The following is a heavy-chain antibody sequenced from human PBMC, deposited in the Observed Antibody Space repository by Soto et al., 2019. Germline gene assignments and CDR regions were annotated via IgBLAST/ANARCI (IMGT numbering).Heavy chain of an antibody. V-gene: IGHV3-30-3*01. J-gene: IGHJ6*02. CDR1: GFTFSSYA. Sequence: HPGGSLRLSCAASGFTFSSYAMHWVRQAPGKGLEWVAVISYDGSNKYYADSVKGRFTISRDNSKNTLYLQMNSLRAEDTAVYYCARDFSPSRKVEPSHYYGMDVWGQGTTVTVSS. D-gene: IGHD2-15*01. CDR2: ISYDGSNK. CDR3: ARDFSPSRKVEPSHYYGMDV.